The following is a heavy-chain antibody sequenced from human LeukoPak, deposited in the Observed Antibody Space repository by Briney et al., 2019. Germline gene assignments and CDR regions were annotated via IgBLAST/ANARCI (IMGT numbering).Heavy chain of an antibody. CDR1: GGSISSYY. Sequence: SETLSLTCTASGGSISSYYWSWIRQPPGKGLEWIGYIYYSGSTNYNPSLKSRVTISVDTSKNQFSLKLSSVTAADTAVYYCARLSNSGYDSVGDYWGQGTLVTVSS. V-gene: IGHV4-59*08. D-gene: IGHD5-12*01. J-gene: IGHJ4*02. CDR2: IYYSGST. CDR3: ARLSNSGYDSVGDY.